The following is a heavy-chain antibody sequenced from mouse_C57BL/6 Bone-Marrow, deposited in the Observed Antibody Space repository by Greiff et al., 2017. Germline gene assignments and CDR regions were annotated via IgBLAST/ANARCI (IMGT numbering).Heavy chain of an antibody. J-gene: IGHJ4*01. CDR2: ISDGGSYT. V-gene: IGHV5-4*03. Sequence: EVKLVESGGGLVKPGGSLKLSCAASGFTFSSYAMSWVRQTPEKRLEWVATISDGGSYTYYPDNVKGRFTISRDNAKNNLDLQMSHLKSEDTAMYYCARSSYYDYDEDYYYAMDYWGQGTSVTVSS. CDR3: ARSSYYDYDEDYYYAMDY. CDR1: GFTFSSYA. D-gene: IGHD2-4*01.